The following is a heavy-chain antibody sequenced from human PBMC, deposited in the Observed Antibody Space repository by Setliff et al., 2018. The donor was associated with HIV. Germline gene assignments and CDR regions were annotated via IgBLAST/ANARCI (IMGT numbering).Heavy chain of an antibody. J-gene: IGHJ3*02. D-gene: IGHD2-2*01. CDR1: GGSIRSH. CDR3: ARGDAMTSLGAFDI. V-gene: IGHV4-59*11. Sequence: SETLSLTCSVSGGSIRSHWSWIRQPPGKGLEWVGYIHYSGSTKYNSSLKRRVTMSIDTSKNQFSLKLSSVTAADTAVYYCARGDAMTSLGAFDIWGQGTMVTVSS. CDR2: IHYSGST.